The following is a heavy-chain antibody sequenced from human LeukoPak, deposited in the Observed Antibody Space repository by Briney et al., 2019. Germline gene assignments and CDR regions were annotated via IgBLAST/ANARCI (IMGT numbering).Heavy chain of an antibody. D-gene: IGHD3-3*02. CDR3: SRDASHFFDY. J-gene: IGHJ4*02. CDR2: ISHDGGNK. Sequence: PGGSLRLSCAASGFTVSSNYMSWVRQAPGKGLEWVAVISHDGGNKYYADSVKGRFTISRDDSKNTLYLQMNSLRAEDTAVYYCSRDASHFFDYWGQGTLVTVSS. V-gene: IGHV3-30*03. CDR1: GFTVSSNY.